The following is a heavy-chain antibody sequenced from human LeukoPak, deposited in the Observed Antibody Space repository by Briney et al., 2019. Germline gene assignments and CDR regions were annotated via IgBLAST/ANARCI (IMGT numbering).Heavy chain of an antibody. V-gene: IGHV1-69*05. CDR3: ARGGGGYCSGGSCYSSDYYYYYYMDV. CDR2: IIPIFGTA. Sequence: GASVKVSFKASGGTFSSYAISWVRQAPGQGLEWMGGIIPIFGTANYAQKFQGRVTITTDESTSTAYMELSSLRSEDTAVYYCARGGGGYCSGGSCYSSDYYYYYYMDVWGKGTTVTVSS. J-gene: IGHJ6*03. D-gene: IGHD2-15*01. CDR1: GGTFSSYA.